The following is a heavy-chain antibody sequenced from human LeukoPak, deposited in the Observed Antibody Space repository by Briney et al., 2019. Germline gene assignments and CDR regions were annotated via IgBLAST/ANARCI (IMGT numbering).Heavy chain of an antibody. Sequence: GGSLGLSCAASGFTFSSYEMNWVRQAPGKGLEWVSYISSSGSTIYYADSVKGRFTISRDNAKNSLYLQMNSLRAEDTAVYYCAELGITMIGGVWGKGTTVTVSS. CDR3: AELGITMIGGV. D-gene: IGHD3-10*02. J-gene: IGHJ6*04. CDR1: GFTFSSYE. CDR2: ISSSGSTI. V-gene: IGHV3-48*03.